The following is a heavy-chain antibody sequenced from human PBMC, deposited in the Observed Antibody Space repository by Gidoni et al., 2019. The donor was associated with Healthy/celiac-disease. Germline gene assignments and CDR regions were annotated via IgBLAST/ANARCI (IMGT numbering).Heavy chain of an antibody. Sequence: EVQLVESGGGLVKPGGSLRLSCAASGFTFSSYSMNWVRQAPGKGLEWVSSISSSSSYIYYADSVKGRFTISRDNAKNSLYLQMNSLRAEDTAVYYCARDSYDYGDYQGGAAFDIWGQGTMVTVSS. D-gene: IGHD4-17*01. CDR2: ISSSSSYI. J-gene: IGHJ3*02. V-gene: IGHV3-21*01. CDR3: ARDSYDYGDYQGGAAFDI. CDR1: GFTFSSYS.